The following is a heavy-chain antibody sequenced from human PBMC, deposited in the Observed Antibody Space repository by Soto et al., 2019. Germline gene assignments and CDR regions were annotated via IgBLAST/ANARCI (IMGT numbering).Heavy chain of an antibody. CDR3: ARAAYYYDSSHDAFDI. V-gene: IGHV4-31*03. D-gene: IGHD3-22*01. Sequence: LSLTCTVSGGSISSGGYYWSWIRQHPGKGLEWIGYIYYSGSTYYNPSLKSRVTISVDTSKNQFSLKLSSVTAADTAVYYCARAAYYYDSSHDAFDIWGQGTMVTVSS. CDR2: IYYSGST. J-gene: IGHJ3*02. CDR1: GGSISSGGYY.